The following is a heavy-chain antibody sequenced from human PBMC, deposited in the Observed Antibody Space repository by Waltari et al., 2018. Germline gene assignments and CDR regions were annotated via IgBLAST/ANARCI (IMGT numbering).Heavy chain of an antibody. V-gene: IGHV3-23*01. CDR3: AKTPEVVYVQYYFDY. Sequence: EVQLLESGGGLVQPGGSMRLSCAASGFTFSSYAMSWVRQAPGKGLEWVSAISGSGGSTYYADSRKGRFTISRDNSKNTLYLQMNSLRAEDTAVYYCAKTPEVVYVQYYFDYWGQGTLVTVSS. J-gene: IGHJ4*02. D-gene: IGHD2-8*02. CDR2: ISGSGGST. CDR1: GFTFSSYA.